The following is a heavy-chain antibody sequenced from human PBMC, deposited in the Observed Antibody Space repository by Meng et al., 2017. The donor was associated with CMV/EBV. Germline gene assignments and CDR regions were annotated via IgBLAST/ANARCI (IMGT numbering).Heavy chain of an antibody. Sequence: SVKVSCKASGGTFSSYAISWVRQAPGQGLEWMGGIIPILGIANYAQKFQGRVTITADKSTSTAYMELSSLRSEDTAVYYCARDKGEITIFGVVIIFRQGGAFDIWGQGTMVTVSS. CDR2: IIPILGIA. CDR1: GGTFSSYA. V-gene: IGHV1-69*10. CDR3: ARDKGEITIFGVVIIFRQGGAFDI. D-gene: IGHD3-3*01. J-gene: IGHJ3*02.